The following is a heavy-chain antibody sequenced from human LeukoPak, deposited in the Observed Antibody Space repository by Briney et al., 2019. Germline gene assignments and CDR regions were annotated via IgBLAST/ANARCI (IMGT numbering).Heavy chain of an antibody. V-gene: IGHV1-2*04. D-gene: IGHD2-2*01. CDR3: ARASCSSTSCEADY. CDR1: GYTFTGYY. Sequence: GASVKVFCKASGYTFTGYYMHWVRQAPGQGLEWMGWINTNSGGTNYAQKFQGWVTMTRDTSISTAYMELSRLRSDDTAVYYCARASCSSTSCEADYWGQGTLVTVSS. CDR2: INTNSGGT. J-gene: IGHJ4*02.